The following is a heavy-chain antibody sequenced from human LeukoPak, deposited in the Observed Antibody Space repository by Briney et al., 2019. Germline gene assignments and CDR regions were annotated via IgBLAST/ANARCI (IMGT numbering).Heavy chain of an antibody. J-gene: IGHJ4*02. V-gene: IGHV3-74*01. CDR2: INTDGSST. CDR3: ARWYSSSYRIDY. D-gene: IGHD6-6*01. CDR1: GFTFSSYW. Sequence: GGSLRLSCAASGFTFSSYWMHWVRQAPGKGLVWVSRINTDGSSTTYADSVKGRFTISRDNVKNTLYLQMNSLSAEDTAVYYCARWYSSSYRIDYWGQGTLVTVSS.